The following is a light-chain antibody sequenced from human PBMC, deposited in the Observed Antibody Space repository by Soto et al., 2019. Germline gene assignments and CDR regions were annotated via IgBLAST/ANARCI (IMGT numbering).Light chain of an antibody. CDR2: LGS. CDR1: QSLLHSNGNIY. Sequence: DIVLTQSPLSLPVTPGEPASISCRSSQSLLHSNGNIYLDWYLQKPGQSPHLLIYLGSIRASGVPDRFSGSGSGTDFTLKITRVEAEDVGVYYCMQAIQAPRTFGLGTKVEIK. CDR3: MQAIQAPRT. V-gene: IGKV2-28*01. J-gene: IGKJ1*01.